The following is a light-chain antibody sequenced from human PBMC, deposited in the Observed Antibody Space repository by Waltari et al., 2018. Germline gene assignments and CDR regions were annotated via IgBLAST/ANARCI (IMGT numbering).Light chain of an antibody. J-gene: IGKJ3*01. Sequence: DILLTQSPSFLSASVGDRISITCRASQDISNYLAWLQQKPGKATKVLIYAASSLQSGVPARFSGSGSWAEFTLTISSLQPEDFATYYCQQFESYPRTFGPGTAVDIK. CDR3: QQFESYPRT. CDR2: AAS. CDR1: QDISNY. V-gene: IGKV1-9*01.